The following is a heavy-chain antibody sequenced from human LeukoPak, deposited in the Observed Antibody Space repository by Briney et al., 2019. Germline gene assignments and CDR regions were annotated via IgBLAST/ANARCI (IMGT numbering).Heavy chain of an antibody. CDR3: ARDYPIAAAYYFDY. Sequence: GGSLRLSCAASAFTFSTYSMNWVRQAPGKGLEWLSYISSGSGTIYYADSVKGRFTISRDNAKNSLYLQMNSLRAEDTAVYYCARDYPIAAAYYFDYWGQGTLVTVSS. CDR2: ISSGSGTI. D-gene: IGHD6-13*01. J-gene: IGHJ4*02. CDR1: AFTFSTYS. V-gene: IGHV3-48*01.